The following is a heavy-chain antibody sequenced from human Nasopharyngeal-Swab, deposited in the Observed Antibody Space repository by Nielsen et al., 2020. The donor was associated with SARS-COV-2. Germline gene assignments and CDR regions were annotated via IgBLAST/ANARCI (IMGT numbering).Heavy chain of an antibody. D-gene: IGHD5-18*01. V-gene: IGHV1-69*13. Sequence: SVKVSSKASGGSFSSYSIIWLRHAPAQGLEWMGGIIHIFGTANYAQKFQGRVTITADESTSKAYMELSSLRSEDTAVYYCASDLRPRPDWNYRVDTAMAPGYWGQGTLVTVSS. CDR2: IIHIFGTA. J-gene: IGHJ4*02. CDR3: ASDLRPRPDWNYRVDTAMAPGY. CDR1: GGSFSSYS.